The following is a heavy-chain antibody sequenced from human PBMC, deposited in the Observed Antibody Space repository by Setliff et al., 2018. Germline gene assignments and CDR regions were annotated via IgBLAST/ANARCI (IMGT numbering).Heavy chain of an antibody. D-gene: IGHD3-22*01. CDR2: INSGGSKV. CDR3: ARSINGYQQRYDI. V-gene: IGHV3-48*03. CDR1: GFTFRSYE. Sequence: GGSLRLSCAASGFTFRSYEMNWVRQTPGKGLEWVSYINSGGSKVYYADSVKGRFTISRDNAKNSLYLLMKSVRVDDTAVYYCARSINGYQQRYDIWGQGALVTVS. J-gene: IGHJ4*02.